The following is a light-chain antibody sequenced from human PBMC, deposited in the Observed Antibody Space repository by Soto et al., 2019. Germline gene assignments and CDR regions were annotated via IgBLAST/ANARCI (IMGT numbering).Light chain of an antibody. CDR2: AAS. Sequence: GDRVTITCRASQGIGSYLAWYQQKPGEAPKLLIFAASTLQSGVPSRFSGSGSGTDFTLTISSLQAEDFATYYCQQRSNWPRTFGGGTKVDIK. V-gene: IGKV1-9*01. CDR1: QGIGSY. CDR3: QQRSNWPRT. J-gene: IGKJ4*01.